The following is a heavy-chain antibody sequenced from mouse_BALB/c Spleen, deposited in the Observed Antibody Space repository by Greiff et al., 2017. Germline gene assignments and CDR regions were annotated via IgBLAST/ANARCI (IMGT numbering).Heavy chain of an antibody. J-gene: IGHJ2*01. Sequence: EVMLVESGGGLVKPGGSLKLSCAASGFTFSSYAMSWVRQTPEKRLEWVASISSGGSTYYPDSVKGRFTISRDNARNILYLQMSSLRSEDTAMYYCARRIYAYFDYWGQGTTLTVSS. CDR1: GFTFSSYA. CDR3: ARRIYAYFDY. V-gene: IGHV5-6-5*01. CDR2: ISSGGST. D-gene: IGHD1-3*01.